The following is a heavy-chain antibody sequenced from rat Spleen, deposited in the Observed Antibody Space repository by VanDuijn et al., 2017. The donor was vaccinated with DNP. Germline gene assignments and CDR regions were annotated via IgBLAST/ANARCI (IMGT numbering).Heavy chain of an antibody. CDR3: ASGDAMDA. CDR2: IQSGGNT. J-gene: IGHJ4*01. Sequence: QVQLKESEPGLVQPSQTLSLTCTVSGFSLTTYHVHWVRQPPGEGLEWMGRIQSGGNTDYTSALKSRLSISRDTPRSQVFLKMNSLQTEDTGTYFCASGDAMDAWGQGTSVTVSS. CDR1: GFSLTTYH. V-gene: IGHV2-27*01. D-gene: IGHD1-1*01.